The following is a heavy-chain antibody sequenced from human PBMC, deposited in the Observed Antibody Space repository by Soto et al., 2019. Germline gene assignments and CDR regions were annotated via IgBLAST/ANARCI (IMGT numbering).Heavy chain of an antibody. Sequence: QVQLQESGPGLVKTSQTLSLTCHLSDSSITSDGHHWSCIRQHTGKGLEWIGYISNNGSTYVNPSLQILVMISENTSKNKFSLRLSSLTTADTTIYGCARETAGQRRSSDRPEYFYADVWGRGTTVTVS. V-gene: IGHV4-31*01. CDR2: ISNNGST. D-gene: IGHD3-9*01. CDR1: DSSITSDGHH. J-gene: IGHJ6*03. CDR3: ARETAGQRRSSDRPEYFYADV.